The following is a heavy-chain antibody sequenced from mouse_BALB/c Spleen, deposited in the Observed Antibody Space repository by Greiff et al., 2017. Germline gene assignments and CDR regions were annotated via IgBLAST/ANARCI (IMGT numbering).Heavy chain of an antibody. CDR3: ARERFYYGSSGYFDV. CDR1: GYTFTDYN. J-gene: IGHJ1*01. Sequence: VQLKESGPELVKPGASVKISCKASGYTFTDYNMHWVKQSHGKSLEWIGYIYPYNGGTGYNQKFKSKATLTVDNSSSTAYMELRSLTSEDSAVYYCARERFYYGSSGYFDVWGAGTTVTVSS. V-gene: IGHV1S29*02. D-gene: IGHD1-1*01. CDR2: IYPYNGGT.